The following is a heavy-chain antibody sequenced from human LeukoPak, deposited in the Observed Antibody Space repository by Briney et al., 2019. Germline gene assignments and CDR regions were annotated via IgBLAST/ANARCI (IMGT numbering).Heavy chain of an antibody. V-gene: IGHV4-39*01. Sequence: SETLSLTCTVSGGSISSSSYYWGWIRQPPGKGLEWIGSIYYSGSTYYNPSLKSRVTISVDTSKNQFSLKLRSVTAADTAVYYCARHVNSNGSPSDYWGQGTLVTVSS. CDR3: ARHVNSNGSPSDY. CDR2: IYYSGST. CDR1: GGSISSSSYY. D-gene: IGHD1-26*01. J-gene: IGHJ4*02.